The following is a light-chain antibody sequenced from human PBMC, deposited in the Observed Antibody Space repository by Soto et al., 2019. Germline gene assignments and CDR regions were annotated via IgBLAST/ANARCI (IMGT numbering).Light chain of an antibody. CDR3: QQRSNWPIT. CDR2: GAS. CDR1: QSLSSN. Sequence: EIVMTQSPATLSVSPGDRATLSCRASQSLSSNLAWYRQKPGQAPRLLIYGASSRATGVPARFRGSGSGTDFTLTISSLEPEDFSVYYCQQRSNWPITFGQGTRLEIK. V-gene: IGKV3-11*01. J-gene: IGKJ5*01.